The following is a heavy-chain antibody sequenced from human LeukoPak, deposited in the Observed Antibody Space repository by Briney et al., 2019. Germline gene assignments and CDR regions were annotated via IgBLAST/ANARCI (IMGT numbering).Heavy chain of an antibody. J-gene: IGHJ4*02. V-gene: IGHV3-7*01. CDR1: GFMFSGYW. Sequence: GGSLRLYCSASGFMFSGYWMSWVRQAPGKGLEWVATIKYDGSERYYVESVKGRFTISRDNARESLYLQMNTPRAEDTAVYYCLRDNSHFDSCGQGSLVTVSP. D-gene: IGHD2/OR15-2a*01. CDR2: IKYDGSER. CDR3: LRDNSHFDS.